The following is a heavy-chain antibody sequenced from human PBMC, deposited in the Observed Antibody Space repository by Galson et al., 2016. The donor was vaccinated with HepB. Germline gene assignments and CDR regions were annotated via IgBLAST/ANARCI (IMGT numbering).Heavy chain of an antibody. D-gene: IGHD3/OR15-3a*01. CDR2: ISDDGSGT. CDR1: GFSFRRYA. V-gene: IGHV3-30*04. Sequence: SLRLSCAASGFSFRRYALHWLRHTPGKGLQWVAGISDDGSGTLSADSVRGRFTISSDKSKNTLYLQMTILCAEDTAVYHCARDPSPVIFGYFDLWGRGPLVTVSS. J-gene: IGHJ2*01. CDR3: ARDPSPVIFGYFDL.